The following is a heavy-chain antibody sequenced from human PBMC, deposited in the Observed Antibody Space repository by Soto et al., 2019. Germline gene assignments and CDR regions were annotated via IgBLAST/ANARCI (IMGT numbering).Heavy chain of an antibody. J-gene: IGHJ4*02. Sequence: QVQLQESGPGLVKPSQTLSLTCTVSGGSISSGGYYWSWIRQHPGKGLEWIGYIYYSGSTYYNPSLKSRVTISVDTSKNQFSLKLSSVTAADTAVYYCARADVGTNTAMVTPFDYWGQGTLVTVSS. D-gene: IGHD5-18*01. CDR3: ARADVGTNTAMVTPFDY. V-gene: IGHV4-31*03. CDR1: GGSISSGGYY. CDR2: IYYSGST.